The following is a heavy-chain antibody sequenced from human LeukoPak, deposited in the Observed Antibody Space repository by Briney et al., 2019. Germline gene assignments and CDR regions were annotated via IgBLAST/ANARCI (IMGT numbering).Heavy chain of an antibody. D-gene: IGHD3-22*01. CDR2: INSDGSST. CDR3: ARNSSAYYGGDDAFDI. Sequence: GGSLRLSCAASGFTFSTYWMHWVRQAPGKGLVWVSRINSDGSSTNYADSVKGRFTISRDNAKNTLYLQMNSLRAGDTAVYYCARNSSAYYGGDDAFDIWGQGTMVTVSS. J-gene: IGHJ3*02. CDR1: GFTFSTYW. V-gene: IGHV3-74*01.